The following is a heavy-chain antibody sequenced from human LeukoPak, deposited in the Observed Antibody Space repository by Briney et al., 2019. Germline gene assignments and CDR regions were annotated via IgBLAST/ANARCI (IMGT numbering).Heavy chain of an antibody. CDR1: GGSIRSYY. V-gene: IGHV4-59*01. CDR2: IYYSGST. J-gene: IGHJ2*01. D-gene: IGHD6-13*01. Sequence: PSETLSLTCTVSGGSIRSYYWSWIRQPPGKGLEWIGYIYYSGSTNYNPSLKSRVAISVDTSKNQFSLKLSSVTAADTAVYYCARVYYSNSYDYWYFDLWGRGTLVTVSS. CDR3: ARVYYSNSYDYWYFDL.